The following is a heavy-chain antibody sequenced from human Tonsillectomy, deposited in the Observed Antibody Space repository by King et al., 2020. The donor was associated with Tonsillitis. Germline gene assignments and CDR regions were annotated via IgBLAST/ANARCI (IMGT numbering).Heavy chain of an antibody. J-gene: IGHJ4*02. V-gene: IGHV5-51*01. CDR1: GYTFTNYW. CDR2: IYPGDSDT. CDR3: AGRGRSTEEFDY. D-gene: IGHD2-2*01. Sequence: VQLVESGADVKKPGESLMISCKASGYTFTNYWIAWVRQMPGKGLEWMGIIYPGDSDTSYNPSFQGQVTISADKSITTAYLQWSSLKASDTAMFYCAGRGRSTEEFDYWGQGTLVTVSS.